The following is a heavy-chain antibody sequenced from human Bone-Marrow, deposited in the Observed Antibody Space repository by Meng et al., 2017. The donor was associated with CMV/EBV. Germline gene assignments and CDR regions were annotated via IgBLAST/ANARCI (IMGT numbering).Heavy chain of an antibody. Sequence: GESLKISCAASGFTFSSSCMHWVCQAPEKGLEWVAEIKCDGSEKYYVDSVKGRLTISRDNAKNSLYLQVNSLRAEDMTVYYCVRGEGTNGVCYLPYYYYGMDVWGQGTMVTVSS. CDR3: VRGEGTNGVCYLPYYYYGMDV. CDR1: GFTFSSSC. D-gene: IGHD2-8*01. J-gene: IGHJ6*02. CDR2: IKCDGSEK. V-gene: IGHV3-52*01.